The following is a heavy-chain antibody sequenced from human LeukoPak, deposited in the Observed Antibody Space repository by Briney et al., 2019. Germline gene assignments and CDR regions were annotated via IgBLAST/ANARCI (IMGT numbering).Heavy chain of an antibody. V-gene: IGHV1-18*01. D-gene: IGHD3-16*02. CDR1: GYTFTSYS. Sequence: GASVKVSCKASGYTFTSYSISWVRQAPGQGLEWMGWISAYNGNTNYAQKLQGRVTMTTDTSTSTAYMELRSLRSDDTAVYYCARGPRIAYYYYMDVWGKGTTVTVSS. CDR2: ISAYNGNT. CDR3: ARGPRIAYYYYMDV. J-gene: IGHJ6*03.